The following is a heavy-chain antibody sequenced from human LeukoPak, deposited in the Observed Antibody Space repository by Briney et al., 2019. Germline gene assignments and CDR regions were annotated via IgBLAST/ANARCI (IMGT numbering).Heavy chain of an antibody. V-gene: IGHV1-2*04. J-gene: IGHJ5*02. CDR2: INPHSGDT. D-gene: IGHD5-24*01. CDR3: AREQMATDNWFDP. CDR1: GYTFTSYG. Sequence: ASVKVSCKASGYTFTSYGISWVRQAPGQGLEWMGWINPHSGDTNYAQKFQGWVTMTSDTSISTAYMELSRLTSDDTAVYYCAREQMATDNWFDPWGQGTLVTVSS.